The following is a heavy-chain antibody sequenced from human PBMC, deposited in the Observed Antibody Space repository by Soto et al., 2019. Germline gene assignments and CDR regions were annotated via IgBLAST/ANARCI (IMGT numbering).Heavy chain of an antibody. CDR2: MSGSGGST. V-gene: IGHV3-23*01. CDR3: AKDSRGERGEVDY. D-gene: IGHD3-16*01. Sequence: EVQLLESGGGLVQPGGSLRLSCAASGFTFSRYAMSWVRQAPGKGREWVSDMSGSGGSTYYADSVKGRFTIYRANSKNTLYLQMNSLRAEDTAVYYCAKDSRGERGEVDYWGQGTLVTVSS. CDR1: GFTFSRYA. J-gene: IGHJ4*02.